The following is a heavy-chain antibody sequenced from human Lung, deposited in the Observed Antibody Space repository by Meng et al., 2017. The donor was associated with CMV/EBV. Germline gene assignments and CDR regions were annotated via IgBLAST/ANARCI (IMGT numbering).Heavy chain of an antibody. CDR3: ARDRTAGLWFGELVYGPDLGY. J-gene: IGHJ4*02. CDR1: GFTFSSYA. Sequence: SXAASGFTFSSYAMHWVRQAPGKGLEWVAVISYDGSNKYYADSVKGRFTISRDNSKNTLYLQMNSLRAEDTAVYYCARDRTAGLWFGELVYGPDLGYWXQGTXVTVSS. V-gene: IGHV3-30*04. CDR2: ISYDGSNK. D-gene: IGHD3-10*01.